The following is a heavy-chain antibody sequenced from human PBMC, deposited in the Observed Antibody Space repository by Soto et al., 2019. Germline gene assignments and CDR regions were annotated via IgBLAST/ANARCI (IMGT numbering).Heavy chain of an antibody. Sequence: QVQLQESGPGLVKPSQTLSLTCTVSGGSISSGGYYWSWIRQHPGKGLEWIGYIYYSGSTYYNPSLKSRVTISVDTSKNQFSLNMSSVTAADTAVYYCARENLYTEAHWFDPWGQGTLVTVSS. CDR2: IYYSGST. D-gene: IGHD2-2*02. J-gene: IGHJ5*02. CDR1: GGSISSGGYY. V-gene: IGHV4-31*03. CDR3: ARENLYTEAHWFDP.